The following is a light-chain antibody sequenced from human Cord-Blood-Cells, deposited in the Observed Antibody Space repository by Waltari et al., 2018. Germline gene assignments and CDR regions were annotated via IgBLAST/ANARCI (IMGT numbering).Light chain of an antibody. CDR2: DAS. Sequence: DNQMTKSPSSLTASVGDRVRITCQASQDISNYLNWYQQKPGKAPKLRIYDASNLETGVPSRFSGSGSETDFTFTISSLQPEDIATYYCQQYDNLPLTFGGGTKVEIK. CDR1: QDISNY. V-gene: IGKV1-33*01. CDR3: QQYDNLPLT. J-gene: IGKJ4*01.